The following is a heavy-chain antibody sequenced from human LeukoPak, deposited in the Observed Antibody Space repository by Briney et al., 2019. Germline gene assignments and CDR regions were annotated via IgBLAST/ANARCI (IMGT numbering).Heavy chain of an antibody. CDR2: IIPIFGTA. J-gene: IGHJ5*02. V-gene: IGHV1-69*01. CDR1: GGTFSSYA. Sequence: GASVKVSCKASGGTFSSYAISWVRQAPGQGLEWMGGIIPIFGTANYAQKFQGRVTITADESTSTAYMELSSLRSEDTAVYYCARGGVRLLTIFGVVIPNWFDPWGQGTLVTVSS. CDR3: ARGGVRLLTIFGVVIPNWFDP. D-gene: IGHD3-3*01.